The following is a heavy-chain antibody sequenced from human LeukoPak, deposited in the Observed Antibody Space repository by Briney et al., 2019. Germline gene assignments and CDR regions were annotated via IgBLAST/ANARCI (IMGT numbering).Heavy chain of an antibody. V-gene: IGHV4-4*09. D-gene: IGHD6-19*01. Sequence: SETLSLTCTVSGGSLNTYYWSWIRQPPGKGLEWIGYIFTSGSTNYNPSLKSRVTISVDTPKNQFSLKLSSVTAADTAVYYCARLKYSSSGGWFDPWGQGTLVTVSS. CDR3: ARLKYSSSGGWFDP. CDR2: IFTSGST. CDR1: GGSLNTYY. J-gene: IGHJ5*02.